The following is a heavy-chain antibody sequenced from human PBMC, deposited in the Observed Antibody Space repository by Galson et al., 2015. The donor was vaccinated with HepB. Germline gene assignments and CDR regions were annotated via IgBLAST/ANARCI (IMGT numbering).Heavy chain of an antibody. Sequence: SLRLSCAASGFPFNTYTMNWVRQAPGKGLEWVSPISGSNFYMYYTDSVKGRFTISRVNAKNSLYLQMNSLRVEDTAVYYCARALGSGSSVYWYFDLWGRGTPVTVPS. D-gene: IGHD1-26*01. CDR1: GFPFNTYT. J-gene: IGHJ2*01. CDR3: ARALGSGSSVYWYFDL. V-gene: IGHV3-21*01. CDR2: ISGSNFYM.